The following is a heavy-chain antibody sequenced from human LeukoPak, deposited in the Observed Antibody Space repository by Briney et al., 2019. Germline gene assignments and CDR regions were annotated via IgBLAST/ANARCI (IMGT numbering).Heavy chain of an antibody. Sequence: GASVKVSCKASGYTFTGYYMHWVRQAPGQGLEWMGRINPNSGGTNYAQKFQGRVTMTRDTSISTAYMELSRLRSDDTAVYCCARADEWLVLFDYWGQGTLVTVSS. CDR1: GYTFTGYY. V-gene: IGHV1-2*06. CDR3: ARADEWLVLFDY. D-gene: IGHD6-19*01. CDR2: INPNSGGT. J-gene: IGHJ4*02.